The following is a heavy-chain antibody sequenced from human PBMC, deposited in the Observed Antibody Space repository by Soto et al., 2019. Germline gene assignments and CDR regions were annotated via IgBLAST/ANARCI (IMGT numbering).Heavy chain of an antibody. J-gene: IGHJ6*02. D-gene: IGHD3-3*01. CDR2: IIPIFGTA. CDR1: GGTFSSYA. CDR3: ARLGSDYDFWSGYYYYYYYGMDV. Sequence: SVKVSCKASGGTFSSYAISWVRQAPGQGLEWMGGIIPIFGTANYAQKFQGRVTITADESTSTAYMELSSLRSEDTAVYYCARLGSDYDFWSGYYYYYYYGMDVWGQGTTVTVSS. V-gene: IGHV1-69*13.